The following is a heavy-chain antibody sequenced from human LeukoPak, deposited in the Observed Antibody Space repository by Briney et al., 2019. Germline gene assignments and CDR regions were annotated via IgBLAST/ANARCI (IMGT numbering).Heavy chain of an antibody. CDR1: GFTVSSNY. Sequence: GGSLRLSCAASGFTVSSNYMSWVPQAPGKGLEWVSVIYSGGSTYYADSVKGRFTISRDNSKNTLYLQMNSLRAEDTAVYYCAREREVNGRNIDYWGQGTLVTVSS. D-gene: IGHD2-21*01. J-gene: IGHJ4*02. CDR2: IYSGGST. V-gene: IGHV3-66*02. CDR3: AREREVNGRNIDY.